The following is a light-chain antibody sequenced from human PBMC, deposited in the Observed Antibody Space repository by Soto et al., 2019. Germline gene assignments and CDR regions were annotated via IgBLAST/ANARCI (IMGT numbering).Light chain of an antibody. CDR2: KAS. V-gene: IGKV1-5*03. Sequence: DIQMTQSPSTLSASVGDRFTITCRASQSIDTWLAWHQQKPGKAPKLLISKASSLESGVPSRFSGSGSGTEFTLTISSLQPEDFATYYCLQHNSYPWTFGQGTKVDIK. CDR3: LQHNSYPWT. J-gene: IGKJ1*01. CDR1: QSIDTW.